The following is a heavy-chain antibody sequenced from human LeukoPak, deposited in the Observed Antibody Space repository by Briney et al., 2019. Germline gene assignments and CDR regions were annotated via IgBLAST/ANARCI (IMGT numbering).Heavy chain of an antibody. V-gene: IGHV1-2*02. J-gene: IGHJ6*03. D-gene: IGHD6-19*01. CDR2: INPNSGGT. Sequence: ASVKVSCKASGYTFTGYYMHWVRQAPGQGLEWMGWINPNSGGTNYAQKFQGRVTMTRDTSISTACMELSRLRSDDTAVYYCARDQRAWGGWYSYYYYYMDVWGKGTTVTVSS. CDR3: ARDQRAWGGWYSYYYYYMDV. CDR1: GYTFTGYY.